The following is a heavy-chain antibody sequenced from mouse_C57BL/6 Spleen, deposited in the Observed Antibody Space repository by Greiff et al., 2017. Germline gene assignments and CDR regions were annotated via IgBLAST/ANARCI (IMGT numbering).Heavy chain of an antibody. J-gene: IGHJ2*01. CDR2: INPNNGGT. V-gene: IGHV1-26*01. CDR1: GYTFTDYY. Sequence: VQLKQSGPELVKPGASVKISCKASGYTFTDYYMNWVKQSHGKSLEWIGDINPNNGGTSYNQKCKGKATLTVDKSSSTAYMELRSLTSEDSAVYYCARSPYYYGSSYFDYWGQGTTLTVSS. CDR3: ARSPYYYGSSYFDY. D-gene: IGHD1-1*01.